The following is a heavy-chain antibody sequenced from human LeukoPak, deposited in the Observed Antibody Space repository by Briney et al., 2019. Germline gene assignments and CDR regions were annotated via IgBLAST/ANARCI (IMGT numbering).Heavy chain of an antibody. CDR1: GFTFSSFW. CDR2: IKQDGGEE. D-gene: IGHD2-8*01. J-gene: IGHJ4*02. Sequence: GGSLRLSCATSGFTFSSFWMSWLRQAPGKGLEWVANIKQDGGEEYYVDSVKGRFTISRDNAKNSLYLRMNSLRAEDTAVYHCARISSTTGVAWGGYLDFWGQGTLVAVSS. V-gene: IGHV3-7*03. CDR3: ARISSTTGVAWGGYLDF.